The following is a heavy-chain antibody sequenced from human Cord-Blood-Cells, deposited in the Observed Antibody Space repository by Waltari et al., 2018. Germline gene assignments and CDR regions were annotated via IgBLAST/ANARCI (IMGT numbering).Heavy chain of an antibody. Sequence: QVQLQQWGAGLLKPSETLSLTCAVYGGSFSGYYWSWIRQPPGKGLEWIGEINHRGGTNYNPALKSRVTISVDTSKSQFSLKLSSVTAADTAVYYCARRPFGTLMLGGYFDYWGQGTLVTVSS. D-gene: IGHD3-10*02. CDR3: ARRPFGTLMLGGYFDY. CDR2: INHRGGT. J-gene: IGHJ4*02. CDR1: GGSFSGYY. V-gene: IGHV4-34*01.